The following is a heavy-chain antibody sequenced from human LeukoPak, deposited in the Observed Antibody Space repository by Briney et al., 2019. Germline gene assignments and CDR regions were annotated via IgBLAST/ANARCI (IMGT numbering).Heavy chain of an antibody. J-gene: IGHJ4*02. CDR1: GFTFSSYC. Sequence: GGSLRLSCAASGFTFSSYCMHWGRQAPGKGLGWGSRINSDGSSTSYADSVKGRFTISRDNAKNTLYLQMNSLRAEDTAVYYCARDQGYSHPVDYWGQGTLVTVSS. V-gene: IGHV3-74*01. D-gene: IGHD5-18*01. CDR3: ARDQGYSHPVDY. CDR2: INSDGSST.